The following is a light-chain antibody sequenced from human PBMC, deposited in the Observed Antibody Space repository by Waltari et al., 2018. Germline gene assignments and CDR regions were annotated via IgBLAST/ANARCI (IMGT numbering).Light chain of an antibody. CDR2: DVT. CDR1: FSDVGRYDY. CDR3: TSYTSSTTTPYV. V-gene: IGLV2-14*03. Sequence: QSALTQPASVSGSPGQSITISCTGTFSDVGRYDYGSWYQQHPGKAPKLLIHDVTDRPSGVADRFSGSKSGNTASLTISGLQADDEADYYCTSYTSSTTTPYVFGTGTQVTV. J-gene: IGLJ1*01.